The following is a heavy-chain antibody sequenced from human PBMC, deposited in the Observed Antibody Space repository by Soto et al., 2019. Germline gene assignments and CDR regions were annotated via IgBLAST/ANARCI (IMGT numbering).Heavy chain of an antibody. CDR2: MNPNSGNT. J-gene: IGHJ6*02. CDR1: GYTFTSYD. D-gene: IGHD3-22*01. CDR3: ARGRAYYYYDSSGYSQYYYYYGMDV. V-gene: IGHV1-8*01. Sequence: QVQLVQSGAEVKKPGASVKVSCKASGYTFTSYDINWVRQATGQGLEWMGWMNPNSGNTGYAQKFQGRVTMTRNTSISTAYMELSSLRSEDTAVYYCARGRAYYYYDSSGYSQYYYYYGMDVWGQGTTVTVSS.